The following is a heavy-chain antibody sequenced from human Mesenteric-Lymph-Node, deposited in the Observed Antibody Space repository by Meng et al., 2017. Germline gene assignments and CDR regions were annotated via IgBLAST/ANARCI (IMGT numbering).Heavy chain of an antibody. V-gene: IGHV3-23*01. J-gene: IGHJ3*02. CDR3: AKDSRGSYYPPNGFDI. CDR1: GFTFSSYA. CDR2: LSGSWSAS. D-gene: IGHD1-26*01. Sequence: GESLKISCAASGFTFSSYAMSWVRQAPGKGLEWISILSGSWSASYYADSVKGRFTISRDNSKNTMFLQMSSLGVDDTATYYCAKDSRGSYYPPNGFDIWGQGTMVTVSS.